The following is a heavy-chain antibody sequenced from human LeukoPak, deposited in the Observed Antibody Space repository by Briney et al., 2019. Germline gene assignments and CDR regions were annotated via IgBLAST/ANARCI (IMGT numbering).Heavy chain of an antibody. J-gene: IGHJ4*02. D-gene: IGHD4-17*01. CDR1: GGSISSSSYY. CDR3: ARDWATVTELDY. V-gene: IGHV4-39*02. CDR2: IYYSGST. Sequence: SETLSLTCTVSGGSISSSSYYWGWIRQPPGKGLEWIGSIYYSGSTYYNPSLKSRVTISVDTSKNQFSLKLSSVTAVDTAVYYCARDWATVTELDYWGQGTLVTVSS.